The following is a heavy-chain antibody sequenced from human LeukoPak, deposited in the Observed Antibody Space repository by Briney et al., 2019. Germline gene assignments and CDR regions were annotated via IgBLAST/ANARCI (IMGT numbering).Heavy chain of an antibody. CDR1: GFTFSSYS. CDR3: AELGITMIGGV. D-gene: IGHD3-10*02. V-gene: IGHV3-48*04. J-gene: IGHJ6*04. CDR2: ISSSGSTI. Sequence: GGSLRLSCAASGFTFSSYSMNWVRQAPGKGLKWVSYISSSGSTIYYADSVKGRFTISRDNAKNSLYLQMNSLRAGDTAVYYCAELGITMIGGVWGKGTTVTISS.